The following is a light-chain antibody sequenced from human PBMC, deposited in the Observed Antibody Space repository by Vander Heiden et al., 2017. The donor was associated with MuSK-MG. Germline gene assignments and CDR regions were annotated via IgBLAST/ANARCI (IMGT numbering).Light chain of an antibody. V-gene: IGKV3-15*01. Sequence: EIVMTQSPATLSVSRGERATLSCRASQSVSSNLAWYQQKPGQAPRLLIYGASTRATGIPARFSGSGSRTEFTLTISSLQSEDFAVYYCQQYNNWPPRTFGQGTKVEIK. CDR3: QQYNNWPPRT. CDR2: GAS. J-gene: IGKJ1*01. CDR1: QSVSSN.